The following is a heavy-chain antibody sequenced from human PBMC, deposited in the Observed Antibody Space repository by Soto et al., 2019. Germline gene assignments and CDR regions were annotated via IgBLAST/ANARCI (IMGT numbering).Heavy chain of an antibody. CDR1: GSTVSSNY. CDR3: ANQRGGYDRDFDY. V-gene: IGHV3-66*01. J-gene: IGHJ4*02. Sequence: EVQLVESGGGLVQPGGSLRLSCAASGSTVSSNYMSWVRQAPGKGLEWVSVIYSGGSTYYADSVKGRFTISRDNSKNTLYIQMNSLRAEDTAVYYCANQRGGYDRDFDYWGQGTLVTVSS. D-gene: IGHD5-12*01. CDR2: IYSGGST.